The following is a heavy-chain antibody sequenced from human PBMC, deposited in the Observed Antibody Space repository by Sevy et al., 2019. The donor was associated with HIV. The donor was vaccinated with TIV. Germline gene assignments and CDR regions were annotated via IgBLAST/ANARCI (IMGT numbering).Heavy chain of an antibody. D-gene: IGHD3-3*01. CDR1: GYTFTSYG. CDR3: ARGGEDFWRRVDY. Sequence: ASGKVSCKASGYTFTSYGITWGRQAPGQGLEWRGWISTYKGNTNYAQNLQGRVTRTTDTSTSTAYMELRSLRSDDTAVYFCARGGEDFWRRVDYWGQGTLVTVSS. J-gene: IGHJ4*02. CDR2: ISTYKGNT. V-gene: IGHV1-18*01.